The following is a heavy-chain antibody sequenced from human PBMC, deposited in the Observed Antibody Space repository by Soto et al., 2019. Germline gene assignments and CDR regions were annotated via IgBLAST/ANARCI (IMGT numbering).Heavy chain of an antibody. Sequence: HPEGSRRLSWAAAGFTFSRYAMTCVRQAPGKGPEWVSSITGSGTSTSYADSVKGRFIISRDNSKNTVYLQMNSLRAADPAVYYCGNSPDFYYYTMDVWGQGTTVAASS. J-gene: IGHJ6*02. V-gene: IGHV3-23*01. CDR3: GNSPDFYYYTMDV. CDR2: ITGSGTST. CDR1: GFTFSRYA.